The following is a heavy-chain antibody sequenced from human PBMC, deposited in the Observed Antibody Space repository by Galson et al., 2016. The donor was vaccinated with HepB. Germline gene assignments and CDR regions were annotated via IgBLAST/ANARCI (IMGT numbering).Heavy chain of an antibody. CDR1: GASITNHY. Sequence: ETLSLTCTVSGASITNHYWSWIRQPPGKGLEWIGYIYSGGTTNYNPSLKSRVTMSVDTSKRQVSLNLSSATAADTAVYYCARVEFKTEGFWFDPWGQGTLVTVSS. CDR3: ARVEFKTEGFWFDP. CDR2: IYSGGTT. J-gene: IGHJ5*02. V-gene: IGHV4-59*11.